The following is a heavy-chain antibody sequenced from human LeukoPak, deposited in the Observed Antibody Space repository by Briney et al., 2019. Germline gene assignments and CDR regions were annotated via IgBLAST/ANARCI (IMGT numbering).Heavy chain of an antibody. J-gene: IGHJ6*03. CDR1: GYTLTELS. CDR2: FDPADGET. Sequence: GASVKVSCKVSGYTLTELSMHWVRQAPGKGFEWMGRFDPADGETIYAQKFQGRVTMTADASTDTVFMGLGSLRSEDTAVYYCARVYYGSGRPEYYYYYYYMDVWGKGTTVTISS. D-gene: IGHD3-10*01. V-gene: IGHV1-24*01. CDR3: ARVYYGSGRPEYYYYYYYMDV.